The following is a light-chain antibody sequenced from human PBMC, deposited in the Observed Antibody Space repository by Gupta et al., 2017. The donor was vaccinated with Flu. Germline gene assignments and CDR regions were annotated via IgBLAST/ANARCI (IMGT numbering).Light chain of an antibody. CDR2: GSS. V-gene: IGKV3-20*01. Sequence: ERVTLSCRASQSLSHNLLACYQQNLHEPTRLIIYGSSNRATGTPGWFSGSGSRTDFTLTISRLEPEDLGVYYYQHISCSPCTFGQGSELEIK. CDR1: QSLSHNL. J-gene: IGKJ2*02. CDR3: QHISCSPCT.